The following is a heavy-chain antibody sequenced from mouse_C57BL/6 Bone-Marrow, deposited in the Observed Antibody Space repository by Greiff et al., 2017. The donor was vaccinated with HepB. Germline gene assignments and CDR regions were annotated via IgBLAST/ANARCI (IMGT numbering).Heavy chain of an antibody. V-gene: IGHV1-64*01. CDR2: IHPNSGST. CDR3: ARGGLLSAMDY. Sequence: QVQLKQPGAELVKPGASVKLSCKASGYTFTSYWMHWVKQRPGQGLEWIGMIHPNSGSTNYNEKFKSKATLTVDKSSSTAYMQLSSLTSEDSAFYYCARGGLLSAMDYWVQGTSVTVSS. D-gene: IGHD2-1*01. CDR1: GYTFTSYW. J-gene: IGHJ4*01.